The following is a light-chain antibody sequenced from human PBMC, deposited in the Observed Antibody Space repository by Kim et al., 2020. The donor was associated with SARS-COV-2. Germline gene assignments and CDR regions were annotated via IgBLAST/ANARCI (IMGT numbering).Light chain of an antibody. CDR1: HHIDIS. CDR3: QQRGSWPPALT. J-gene: IGKJ4*01. Sequence: PGQRANPSCMTRHHIDISLAWYQPTPGQAPRLLFYDAAVRAAGIPDKFSGSGSGTDFTLTIGSLAPEDFAIYYCQQRGSWPPALTFGGGTKVDIK. V-gene: IGKV3-11*01. CDR2: DAA.